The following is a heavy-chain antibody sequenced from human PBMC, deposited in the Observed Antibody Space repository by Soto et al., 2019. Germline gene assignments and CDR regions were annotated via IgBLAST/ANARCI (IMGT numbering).Heavy chain of an antibody. CDR1: GYTLTELS. J-gene: IGHJ4*02. CDR2: FDPEDGET. Sequence: ASVKVSCKVSGYTLTELSMHWVRQAPGKGLEWMGGFDPEDGETIYAQKFQGRVTMTEDTSTDTAYMELSSLRSEDTAVYYCATGGRPYNWNDVLDYWGRGTLVTVSS. D-gene: IGHD1-20*01. CDR3: ATGGRPYNWNDVLDY. V-gene: IGHV1-24*01.